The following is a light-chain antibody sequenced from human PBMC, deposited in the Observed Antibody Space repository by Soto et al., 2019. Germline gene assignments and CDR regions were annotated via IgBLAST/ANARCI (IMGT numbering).Light chain of an antibody. CDR3: QQYSSSPRT. Sequence: EIVLTQSPGTLSLSPGEGATLSCRASQSVSSTYLAWYQQKPGQAPRLLIPGASSRATGIPDRFSGSESGTDFTLTISRLEPEDFAVYYCQQYSSSPRTFGQGTKVEIK. CDR1: QSVSSTY. CDR2: GAS. V-gene: IGKV3-20*01. J-gene: IGKJ1*01.